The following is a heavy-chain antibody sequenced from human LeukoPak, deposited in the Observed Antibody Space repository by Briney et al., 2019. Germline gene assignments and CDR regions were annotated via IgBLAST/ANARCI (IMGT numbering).Heavy chain of an antibody. V-gene: IGHV4-59*08. J-gene: IGHJ3*02. CDR3: ARYSSGWLDAFDI. CDR1: GGSISGYY. CDR2: IYNSGST. Sequence: SETLSLTCTVSGGSISGYYWSWNRQPPGKGLEWIGHIYNSGSTKYNPSLKSRVTISVDTSKNQFSLKLSSVTAADTAVCHCARYSSGWLDAFDIWGQGTMVTVSS. D-gene: IGHD6-19*01.